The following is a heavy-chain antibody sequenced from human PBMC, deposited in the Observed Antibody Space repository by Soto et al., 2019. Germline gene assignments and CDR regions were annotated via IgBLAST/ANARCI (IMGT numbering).Heavy chain of an antibody. D-gene: IGHD5-18*01. CDR2: ISYDGSNK. V-gene: IGHV3-30-3*01. CDR1: GFTFSSYA. J-gene: IGHJ4*02. Sequence: QVQLVESGGGVVQPGRSLRLSCAASGFTFSSYAMHWVRQAPGKGLEWVAVISYDGSNKYYADSVKGRFTISRDNSKNTLYLQMNSLRAEDTAVYYCARAQWPDDTAMVPDYWGQGTLVTVSS. CDR3: ARAQWPDDTAMVPDY.